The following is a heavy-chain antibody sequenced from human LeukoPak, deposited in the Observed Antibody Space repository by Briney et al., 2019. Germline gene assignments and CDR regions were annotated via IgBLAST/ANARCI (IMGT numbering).Heavy chain of an antibody. CDR3: ARGSEGYCSGGGRYYGMDV. J-gene: IGHJ6*01. D-gene: IGHD2-15*01. CDR2: ISSSSSYI. Sequence: PGGSLRLSCAASGFTFSSYTMNWVRQAPGKGLEWVSYISSSSSYIYYADSVKGRFTISRDNAENSLYLQMNSLRAEDTAVYYCARGSEGYCSGGGRYYGMDVWVQGTTVTVSS. V-gene: IGHV3-21*01. CDR1: GFTFSSYT.